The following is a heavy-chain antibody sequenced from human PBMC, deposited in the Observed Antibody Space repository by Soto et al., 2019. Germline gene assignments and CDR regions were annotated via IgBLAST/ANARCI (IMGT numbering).Heavy chain of an antibody. J-gene: IGHJ5*02. CDR3: ARIRGIAAAGTKGNWFDP. V-gene: IGHV2-26*01. CDR2: IFSNDEK. CDR1: GFSLSNARMG. D-gene: IGHD6-13*01. Sequence: SGPTLVNPTETLTLTCTVSGFSLSNARMGVRWNRQPPRKALEWLAHIFSNDEKSYSTFLKSRLTISKDTSKSQVVLTMTNMDPVDTATYYCARIRGIAAAGTKGNWFDPWGQGTQVTVSS.